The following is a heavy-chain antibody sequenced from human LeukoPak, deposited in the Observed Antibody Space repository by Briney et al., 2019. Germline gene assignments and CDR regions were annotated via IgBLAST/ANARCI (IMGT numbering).Heavy chain of an antibody. CDR3: AKRRVVIRVILVGFHKEAYYFDS. V-gene: IGHV3-23*01. J-gene: IGHJ4*02. Sequence: PGGSLRLSWAASGFTLSNYGMSWVRQAPGKGLEWVAGICARGSRTNYADSVKGRFTISTDNPKNTLYLQMNSLSAEDTAVYFCAKRRVVIRVILVGFHKEAYYFDSWGQGALVTVST. D-gene: IGHD3-22*01. CDR2: ICARGSRT. CDR1: GFTLSNYG.